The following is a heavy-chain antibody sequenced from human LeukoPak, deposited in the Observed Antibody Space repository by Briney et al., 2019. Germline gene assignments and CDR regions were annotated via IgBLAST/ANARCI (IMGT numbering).Heavy chain of an antibody. V-gene: IGHV3-7*01. CDR1: GFTFSGDW. CDR2: IKKNERET. Sequence: GGSLRLSCAASGFTFSGDWMSWVRQAPGKGLEWVANIKKNERETYNVDSMTGRFTISRDHAKNSLFLQMASLRAEDTAVYFCAREVSHWFFDVWGRGALVTVSS. CDR3: AREVSHWFFDV. J-gene: IGHJ2*01.